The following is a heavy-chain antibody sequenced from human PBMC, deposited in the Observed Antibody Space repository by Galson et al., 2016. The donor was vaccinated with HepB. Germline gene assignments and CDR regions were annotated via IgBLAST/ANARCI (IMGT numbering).Heavy chain of an antibody. J-gene: IGHJ4*02. V-gene: IGHV6-1*01. CDR2: TYHTSNWYS. D-gene: IGHD2-15*01. CDR3: ARGHLVVPFSFYFDY. CDR1: GDSVSSNSAT. Sequence: CAISGDSVSSNSATWNWIRHSPSRGLEWLGRTYHTSNWYSDYAVSVKSRITINPDTSKNQFSLQLNSVTLEDTAVYYCARGHLVVPFSFYFDYWGQGSLVTVSA.